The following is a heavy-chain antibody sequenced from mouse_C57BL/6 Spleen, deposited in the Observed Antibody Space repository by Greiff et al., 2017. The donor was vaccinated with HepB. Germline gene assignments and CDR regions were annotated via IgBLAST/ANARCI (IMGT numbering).Heavy chain of an antibody. J-gene: IGHJ4*01. CDR1: GYTFTSYG. CDR3: ARSLYDYDGEGYAMDY. Sequence: QVQLQQSGAELARPGASVKLSCKASGYTFTSYGISWVKQRTGQGLEWIGEIYPRSGNTYYNEKFKGKATLTADKSSSTAYMELRSLTSEDSAVYFCARSLYDYDGEGYAMDYWGQGTSVTVSS. CDR2: IYPRSGNT. D-gene: IGHD2-4*01. V-gene: IGHV1-81*01.